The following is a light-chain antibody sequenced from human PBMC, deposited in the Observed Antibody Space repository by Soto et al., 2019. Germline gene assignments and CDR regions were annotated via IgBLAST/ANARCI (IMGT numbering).Light chain of an antibody. CDR1: SSDVGGYNY. V-gene: IGLV2-14*01. Sequence: QSVLTQPASVSGSPGQSIAISSTGTSSDVGGYNYVSWYQQHPGKAPKLMVYDVNDRPSGVSDRFSGSKSGNTASLTISGLQAEDEADYYCSSYTSSSTYVFGTGTKVTVL. CDR3: SSYTSSSTYV. CDR2: DVN. J-gene: IGLJ1*01.